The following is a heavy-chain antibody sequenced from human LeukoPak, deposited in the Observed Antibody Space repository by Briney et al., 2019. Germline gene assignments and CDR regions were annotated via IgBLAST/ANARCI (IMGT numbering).Heavy chain of an antibody. Sequence: GESLKISCKGSGYSFTSYWISWVRQMPGKGLEWMGRIDPSDSYTNYSPSFQGHVTISADKSISTAYLQWSSLKASDTAMYYCARSHNVLLWFGGLFSHYYYGMDVWGKGTTVTVSS. CDR2: IDPSDSYT. CDR1: GYSFTSYW. V-gene: IGHV5-10-1*01. CDR3: ARSHNVLLWFGGLFSHYYYGMDV. D-gene: IGHD3-10*01. J-gene: IGHJ6*04.